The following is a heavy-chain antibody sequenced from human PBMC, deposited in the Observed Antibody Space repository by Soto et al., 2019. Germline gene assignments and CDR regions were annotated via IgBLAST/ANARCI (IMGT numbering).Heavy chain of an antibody. CDR3: AKDQAAGGTISRYFQY. J-gene: IGHJ1*01. CDR2: ISGSGGTT. D-gene: IGHD6-13*01. CDR1: GFSFSTYA. V-gene: IGHV3-23*01. Sequence: EVQLLESGGGLVQPEGSLRLSCAASGFSFSTYAMSWVRQAPGKGLEWVSGISGSGGTTYYADSVKGRFTISRDNSKNTLYLKVNGLRAEDTAVYYCAKDQAAGGTISRYFQYWGQGTLVTVSS.